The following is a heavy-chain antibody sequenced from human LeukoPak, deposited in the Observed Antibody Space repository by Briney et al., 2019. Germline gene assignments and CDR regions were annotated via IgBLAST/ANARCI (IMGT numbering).Heavy chain of an antibody. Sequence: GGSLRLSCAASGFTFSSYAMHWVRQAPGKGLEWVAVISYDGSNKYYADSVKGRFTISSDNSDNTLYLQINSLRAEDTAVYYCARQRLEMSTIGAFDCWGPGTLVSVSS. V-gene: IGHV3-30*14. CDR3: ARQRLEMSTIGAFDC. D-gene: IGHD5-24*01. J-gene: IGHJ4*02. CDR1: GFTFSSYA. CDR2: ISYDGSNK.